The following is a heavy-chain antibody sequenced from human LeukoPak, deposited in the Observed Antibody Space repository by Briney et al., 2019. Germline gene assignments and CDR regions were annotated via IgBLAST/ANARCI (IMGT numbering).Heavy chain of an antibody. D-gene: IGHD3-10*01. CDR2: IYYSGST. V-gene: IGHV4-39*07. Sequence: SETLSLTCTVSGGSISSSSYYWGWIRQPPGKGLEWIGSIYYSGSTYYNPSLKSRVTISVDTSKDQFSLKLSSVTAADTAVYYCARRRGVTVDASDIWGQGTMVTVSS. CDR1: GGSISSSSYY. CDR3: ARRRGVTVDASDI. J-gene: IGHJ3*02.